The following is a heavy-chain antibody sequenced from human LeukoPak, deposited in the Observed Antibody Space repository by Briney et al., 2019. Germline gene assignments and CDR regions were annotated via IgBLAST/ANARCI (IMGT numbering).Heavy chain of an antibody. CDR1: GFTFSSYA. CDR2: ISGSGGST. J-gene: IGHJ4*02. Sequence: PGGSLRLSCAASGFTFSSYAMSWVRQAPGKGLEWVSAISGSGGSTYYADSVRGRFTISRDNSKNTLYLQMNSLRAEDTAVYYCAKRVRGVIVDRYYFDYWGQGTLVTVSS. V-gene: IGHV3-23*01. CDR3: AKRVRGVIVDRYYFDY. D-gene: IGHD3-10*01.